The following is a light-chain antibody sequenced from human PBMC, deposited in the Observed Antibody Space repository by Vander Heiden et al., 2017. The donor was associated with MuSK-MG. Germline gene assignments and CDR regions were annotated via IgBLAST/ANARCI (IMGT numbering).Light chain of an antibody. V-gene: IGKV1-39*01. J-gene: IGKJ2*01. CDR1: QSISTY. Sequence: DIQMTQSPSSLSASVGDRVTITCRASQSISTYLNWYHQKPGKAPELLIYGASSLQSGVPSRFSGSGYGTDFTLTISSRQAEDFAPYYCQQTDNYPRDTFGQGTKLEIK. CDR2: GAS. CDR3: QQTDNYPRDT.